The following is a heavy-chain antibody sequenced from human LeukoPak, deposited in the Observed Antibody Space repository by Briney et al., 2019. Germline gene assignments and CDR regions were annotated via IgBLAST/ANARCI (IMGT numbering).Heavy chain of an antibody. J-gene: IGHJ4*02. V-gene: IGHV1-46*01. CDR3: AREGTGDRPEYYFDY. Sequence: ASVKVSCKASGYTFTSYGISWVRQAPGQGLEWMGIINPSGGSTSYAQKFQGRVTMTRDASTSTVYMELSSLRSEDTAVYYCAREGTGDRPEYYFDYWGQGTLVTVSS. CDR2: INPSGGST. CDR1: GYTFTSYG. D-gene: IGHD7-27*01.